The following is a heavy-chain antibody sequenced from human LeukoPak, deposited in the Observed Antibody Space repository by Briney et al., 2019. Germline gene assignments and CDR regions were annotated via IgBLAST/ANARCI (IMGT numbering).Heavy chain of an antibody. V-gene: IGHV4-59*08. CDR3: AGGPYYYDGMDV. CDR1: GGSISSYN. J-gene: IGHJ6*02. CDR2: IYYVVTT. Sequence: SETLSLTCTVPGGSISSYNWSWIRQPPGKGLEWIGYIYYVVTTNYNPSRKSRVTISVDTSKNQFSLKLSSVTAADTAVYYCAGGPYYYDGMDVWGQGTTVTVSS.